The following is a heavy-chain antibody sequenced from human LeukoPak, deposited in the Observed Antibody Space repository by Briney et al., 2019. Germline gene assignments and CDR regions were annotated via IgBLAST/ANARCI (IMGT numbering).Heavy chain of an antibody. Sequence: PGGSLRLSCAASGFTFSSYGMSWVRQAPGKGLEWVSAISGSGGSTYYADSVKGRFTISRDNSKNTLYLQMNSLRAEDTAVYYCAKSYYYGSGSYVLYDYWGQGTLVTVSS. CDR1: GFTFSSYG. V-gene: IGHV3-23*01. D-gene: IGHD3-10*01. J-gene: IGHJ4*02. CDR2: ISGSGGST. CDR3: AKSYYYGSGSYVLYDY.